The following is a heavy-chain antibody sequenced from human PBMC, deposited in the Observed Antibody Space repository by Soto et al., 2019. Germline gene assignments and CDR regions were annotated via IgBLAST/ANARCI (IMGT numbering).Heavy chain of an antibody. V-gene: IGHV3-74*01. CDR1: GFTFSSNW. Sequence: SLRLSCAASGFTFSSNWMHWVRQGPGKGLVWVSRIDNDGSSRDYADSVKGRFTISRDNAKNTLYLEMSSLRAEDTAVYYCAKGVLCIYVDGTCLYSYCGQGT. CDR3: AKGVLCIYVDGTCLYSY. CDR2: IDNDGSSR. J-gene: IGHJ1*01. D-gene: IGHD5-12*01.